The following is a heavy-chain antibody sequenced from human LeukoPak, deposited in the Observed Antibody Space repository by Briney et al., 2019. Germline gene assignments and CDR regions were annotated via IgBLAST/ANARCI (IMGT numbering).Heavy chain of an antibody. Sequence: GGSLRLSCAASGFIFSNYNMNWVRQAPGKGLEWVSSITSNSYIYYADSAKGRFTISRDNAKNSLYLQMNSLRAEDTAVYYCASNDFDYWGQGTLVTVSS. CDR2: ITSNSYI. CDR1: GFIFSNYN. CDR3: ASNDFDY. V-gene: IGHV3-21*01. J-gene: IGHJ4*02. D-gene: IGHD2-8*01.